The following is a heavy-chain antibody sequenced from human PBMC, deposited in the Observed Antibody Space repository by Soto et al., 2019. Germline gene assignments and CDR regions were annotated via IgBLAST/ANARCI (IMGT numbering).Heavy chain of an antibody. V-gene: IGHV1-2*04. J-gene: IGHJ6*02. CDR1: GYTFTGYY. Sequence: QVQLVQSGAEVKKPGASVKVSCKASGYTFTGYYMHWVRQAPGQGLEWMGWINPNSGGTNYAQKFQGWVTMTRDTSISTAYMELSRLRSDDTAVYYCARAQTVDGIAVAMVSDYGMDVWGQGTTVTVSS. D-gene: IGHD6-19*01. CDR2: INPNSGGT. CDR3: ARAQTVDGIAVAMVSDYGMDV.